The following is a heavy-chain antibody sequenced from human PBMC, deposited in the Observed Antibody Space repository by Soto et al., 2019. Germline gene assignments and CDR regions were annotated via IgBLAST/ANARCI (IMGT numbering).Heavy chain of an antibody. D-gene: IGHD6-19*01. CDR1: GGSISSGGYS. J-gene: IGHJ4*02. CDR3: PRAEGLGAVAVDD. V-gene: IGHV4-30-2*01. Sequence: QLQLQESGSGLVKPSQTLSLTCAVSGGSISSGGYSWSWIRQPPGKGLEWIGYIYHSGSTYYNPDAQSRXTXSXEXXKHQFSLKLSYVAAAHTALYCCPRAEGLGAVAVDDWGQGTLVTVSS. CDR2: IYHSGST.